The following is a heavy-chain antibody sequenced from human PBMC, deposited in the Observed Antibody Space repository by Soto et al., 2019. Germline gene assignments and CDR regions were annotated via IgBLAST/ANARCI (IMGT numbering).Heavy chain of an antibody. Sequence: QVQLQESGPGLVKPSQTLSLTCTVSGGSISSGGYYWSWIRQHPGKGLEWIGYIYYSGSTYYNPSLKRRVTRSVATSKNQFSLKLSSVTAADTAVYYCARDRGYYYDSSGSIDYWGQGTLVTVSS. V-gene: IGHV4-31*03. CDR2: IYYSGST. J-gene: IGHJ4*02. CDR3: ARDRGYYYDSSGSIDY. CDR1: GGSISSGGYY. D-gene: IGHD3-22*01.